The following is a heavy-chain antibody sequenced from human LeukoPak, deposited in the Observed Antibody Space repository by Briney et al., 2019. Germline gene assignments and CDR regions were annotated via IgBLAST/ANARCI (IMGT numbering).Heavy chain of an antibody. J-gene: IGHJ6*02. CDR1: GFTFSSYA. D-gene: IGHD3-22*01. Sequence: GGSLRLSCAASGFTFSSYAMTWVRQAPGKGLEWVAVISHDGSNKYNADSVKGRFTISRDNSKNTLYLQMNSLRREDTAEYYCARAEYDRSGSIYYYYGMDIWGQGTTVTVSS. V-gene: IGHV3-30-3*01. CDR2: ISHDGSNK. CDR3: ARAEYDRSGSIYYYYGMDI.